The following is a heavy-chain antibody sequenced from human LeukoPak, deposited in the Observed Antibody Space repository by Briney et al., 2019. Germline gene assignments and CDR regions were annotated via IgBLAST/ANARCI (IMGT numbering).Heavy chain of an antibody. J-gene: IGHJ4*02. V-gene: IGHV3-48*04. Sequence: GGPLRLSCAASGFTFSTRSMNWVPQAPGKGLEWVSYISSSSDIIHYADSVKGRFTISRDNAKNSLYLQMNSLRAEDTAVYYCARNIPVTRWGYWGQGTLVTVSS. CDR2: ISSSSDII. D-gene: IGHD2-21*01. CDR3: ARNIPVTRWGY. CDR1: GFTFSTRS.